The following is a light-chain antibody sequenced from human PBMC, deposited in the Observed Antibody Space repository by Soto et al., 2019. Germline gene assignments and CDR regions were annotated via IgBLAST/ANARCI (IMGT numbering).Light chain of an antibody. CDR1: QSVSSSY. V-gene: IGKV3-20*01. CDR2: GAS. J-gene: IGKJ1*01. Sequence: WTQSPGPLSLSPGERDTLSCRASQSVSSSYLAWYQQKPGQAPRLLIYGASSRATGIPDRFSGSGSGTDFTLTISRLEPEDFAVYYCQQYGSSPPTFGQGTKVDI. CDR3: QQYGSSPPT.